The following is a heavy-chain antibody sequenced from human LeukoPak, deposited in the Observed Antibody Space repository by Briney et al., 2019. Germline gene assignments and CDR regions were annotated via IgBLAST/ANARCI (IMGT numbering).Heavy chain of an antibody. CDR2: IRYDGSNK. Sequence: SGGSLRLSCAASGFTFSSYGMHWVRQAPGKGLEWVAFIRYDGSNKYYTDSVKGRFTISRDNSKNTLYLQMNSLRAEDTAVYYCAKGRGWEASYYYYYMDVWAKGPRSPSP. D-gene: IGHD1-26*01. V-gene: IGHV3-30*02. J-gene: IGHJ6*03. CDR3: AKGRGWEASYYYYYMDV. CDR1: GFTFSSYG.